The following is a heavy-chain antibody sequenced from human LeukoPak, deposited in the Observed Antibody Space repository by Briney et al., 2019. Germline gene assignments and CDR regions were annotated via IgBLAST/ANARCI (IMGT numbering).Heavy chain of an antibody. J-gene: IGHJ4*02. D-gene: IGHD6-19*01. CDR1: GFTFSSYW. Sequence: GGSLRLSCAASGFTFSSYWMHWVRQAPGKGLVWVSRINSDGSSTSYADSVKGRFTISRDNAKNTLYLQMNSLRAEDTAVYCCASGPEQWPFNLDYWGQGTLVTVSS. CDR3: ASGPEQWPFNLDY. CDR2: INSDGSST. V-gene: IGHV3-74*01.